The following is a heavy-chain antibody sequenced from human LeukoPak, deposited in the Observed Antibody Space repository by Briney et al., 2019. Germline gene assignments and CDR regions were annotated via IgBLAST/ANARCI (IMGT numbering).Heavy chain of an antibody. D-gene: IGHD5-18*01. J-gene: IGHJ3*02. V-gene: IGHV1-69*13. CDR1: GGTFSSYA. CDR3: ARRKDTAMVYAFDI. CDR2: IIPIFGTA. Sequence: ASVKVSCKASGGTFSSYAISWVRQAPGQGLEWMGGIIPIFGTADYAQKFQGRVTITADESTSTAYMNLSSLRSEDTAVYYCARRKDTAMVYAFDIWGQGTMVTVSS.